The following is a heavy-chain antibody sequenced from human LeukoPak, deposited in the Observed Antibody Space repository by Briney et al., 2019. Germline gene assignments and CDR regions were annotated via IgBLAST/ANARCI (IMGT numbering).Heavy chain of an antibody. CDR2: ITYDGSNK. CDR1: GGSFSSSD. CDR3: AKVRWDNSGWYYLDY. Sequence: PSGTLSLTCTVSGGSFSSSDYYWGWIRQPPGKGLEWVAVITYDGSNKYYTDSVKGRFTISRDNSKSTLYLQMNSLRAEDTAVYYCAKVRWDNSGWYYLDYWGQGTLVTVSS. D-gene: IGHD6-19*01. J-gene: IGHJ4*02. V-gene: IGHV3-30*18.